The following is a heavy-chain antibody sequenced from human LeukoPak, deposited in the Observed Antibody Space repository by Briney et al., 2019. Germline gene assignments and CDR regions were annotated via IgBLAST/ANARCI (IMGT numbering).Heavy chain of an antibody. CDR2: IYYSGST. D-gene: IGHD3-22*01. J-gene: IGHJ6*03. CDR3: ARSENSSGYYSPYYYYYYMDV. CDR1: GGSISSYY. Sequence: SETLSLTCTVSGGSISSYYWSWIRQPPGKGLEWIGYIYYSGSTYYNPSLKSRFTISVDTSKNQLSLKLSSVTAADTAVYYCARSENSSGYYSPYYYYYYMDVWGKGTTVTVSS. V-gene: IGHV4-59*12.